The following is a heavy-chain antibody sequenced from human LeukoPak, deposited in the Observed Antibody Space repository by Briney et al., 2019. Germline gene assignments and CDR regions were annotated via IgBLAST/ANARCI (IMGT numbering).Heavy chain of an antibody. Sequence: PGGSLRLSCAASGFTFSSYSMNWVRQAPGKGLEWVSSISSSSSYIYYADSVKGRFTISRDNAKNSLYLQMNSLRAEDTAVYYCARAQAAAGKLLDYWGQGTLVTVSS. CDR3: ARAQAAAGKLLDY. CDR1: GFTFSSYS. V-gene: IGHV3-21*01. D-gene: IGHD6-13*01. CDR2: ISSSSSYI. J-gene: IGHJ4*02.